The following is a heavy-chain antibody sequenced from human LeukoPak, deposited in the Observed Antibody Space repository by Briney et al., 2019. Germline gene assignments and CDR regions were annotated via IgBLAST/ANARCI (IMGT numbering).Heavy chain of an antibody. CDR1: GFTFDDYG. D-gene: IGHD6-13*01. CDR2: INWNGGST. Sequence: GGSLRLSCAASGFTFDDYGMSWVRQAPGKGLEWVSGINWNGGSTGYADSVKGRFTISRHNAKNSLYLQKNRLRAEDTALYYCARGLAAAGTAYWREGTPVTVSS. V-gene: IGHV3-20*04. J-gene: IGHJ4*02. CDR3: ARGLAAAGTAY.